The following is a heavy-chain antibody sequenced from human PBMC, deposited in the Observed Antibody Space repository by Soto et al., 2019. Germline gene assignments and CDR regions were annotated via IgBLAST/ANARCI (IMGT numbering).Heavy chain of an antibody. CDR2: INWNGGST. D-gene: IGHD4-4*01. V-gene: IGHV3-20*01. CDR1: GFTFDDYG. J-gene: IGHJ4*02. Sequence: VQLVESGGGVVRPGGSLRLSCAASGFTFDDYGMSWVRQAPGKGLEWVSGINWNGGSTGYADSVKGRFNISRDNAKNSLYLQMNSQRAEDTALYHCARGGYYTTVTTCYFDYWGQGTLVTVSS. CDR3: ARGGYYTTVTTCYFDY.